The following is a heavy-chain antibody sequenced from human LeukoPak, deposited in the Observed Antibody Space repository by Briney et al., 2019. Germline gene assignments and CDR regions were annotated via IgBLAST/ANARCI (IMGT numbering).Heavy chain of an antibody. D-gene: IGHD3-22*01. V-gene: IGHV1-69*04. CDR3: ASPPADYYDSRDYFDY. CDR2: IIPILGIA. Sequence: SVKVSCKASGGTFSSYVISWVRQAPGQGLEWMGRIIPILGIADYAQKFQGRVTITADKSTSTAYMELSSLRSEDTAVYYCASPPADYYDSRDYFDYWGQGTLVTVSS. CDR1: GGTFSSYV. J-gene: IGHJ4*02.